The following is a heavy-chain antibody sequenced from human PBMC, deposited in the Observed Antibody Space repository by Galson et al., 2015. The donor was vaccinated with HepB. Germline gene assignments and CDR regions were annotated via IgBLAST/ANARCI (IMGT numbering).Heavy chain of an antibody. CDR3: ARIPKFRRYFDWLLTNNWFDP. CDR2: TYYRSKWYN. Sequence: CAISGDSVSSNSAAWNWIRQSPSRGLEWLGRTYYRSKWYNDYAVSVKSRITINPDTSKNQFSLQLNSVTPEDTAVYYCARIPKFRRYFDWLLTNNWFDPWGQGTLVTVSS. D-gene: IGHD3-9*01. CDR1: GDSVSSNSAA. V-gene: IGHV6-1*01. J-gene: IGHJ5*02.